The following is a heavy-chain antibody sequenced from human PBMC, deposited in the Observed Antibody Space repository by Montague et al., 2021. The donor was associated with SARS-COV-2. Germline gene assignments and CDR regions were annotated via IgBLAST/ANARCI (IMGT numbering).Heavy chain of an antibody. V-gene: IGHV4-39*02. CDR3: ASLKGYFDSSGSPSAFDF. CDR1: GGSITNNIDY. CDR2: IYYTGNT. D-gene: IGHD3-22*01. J-gene: IGHJ3*01. Sequence: SETLSLTCTVSGGSITNNIDYWAWIRQPPGKGLEWIGSIYYTGNTYYNPSLKSRVTISVVTSKNHFTLKLSSVTAAETAVYYCASLKGYFDSSGSPSAFDFWGQGTKVTVSS.